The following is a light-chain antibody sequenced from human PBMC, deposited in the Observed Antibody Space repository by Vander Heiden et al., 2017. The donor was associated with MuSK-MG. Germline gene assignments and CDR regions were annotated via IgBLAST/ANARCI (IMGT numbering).Light chain of an antibody. CDR3: QQYKYWPPNT. J-gene: IGKJ2*01. Sequence: EIVMTQSPATLSVSPGERVTLSCRASQSVGSNLAWYQQKPGQAPRLLIYGASTRATGIPSTFSGSGSGTEFTLTISSLQSDDSALYYCQQYKYWPPNTFGQGTKLEIK. CDR2: GAS. V-gene: IGKV3-15*01. CDR1: QSVGSN.